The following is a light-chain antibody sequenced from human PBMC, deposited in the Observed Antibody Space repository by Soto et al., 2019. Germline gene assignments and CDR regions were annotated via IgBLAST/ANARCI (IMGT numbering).Light chain of an antibody. CDR3: QQYNEWPLT. Sequence: EIVLTQSPATLSVSPGERATLSCRAIQSVSNNLAWYQQKPGQAPSLLIYHASAEATGIPARFSGSGSGTELTLTISSVQSEDFAVYYCQQYNEWPLTFGGGTKVEIK. J-gene: IGKJ4*01. CDR1: QSVSNN. V-gene: IGKV3-15*01. CDR2: HAS.